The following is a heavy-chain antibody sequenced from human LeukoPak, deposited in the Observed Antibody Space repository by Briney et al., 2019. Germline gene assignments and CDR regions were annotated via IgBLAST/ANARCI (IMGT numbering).Heavy chain of an antibody. J-gene: IGHJ4*02. Sequence: ASVKVSCKASGGIFSSSAISWVRQAPGQGLEWMGRIIPILGTANYAQKFQGRVTFIADKSTSTAYMELRSLRSEDTAAYYCAASSSVGTPSHVGSPYWGQGTLVTVSS. CDR2: IIPILGTA. CDR3: AASSSVGTPSHVGSPY. V-gene: IGHV1-69*04. D-gene: IGHD6-6*01. CDR1: GGIFSSSA.